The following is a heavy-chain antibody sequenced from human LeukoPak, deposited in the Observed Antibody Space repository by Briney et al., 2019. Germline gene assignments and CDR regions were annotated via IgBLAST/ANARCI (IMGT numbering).Heavy chain of an antibody. CDR3: ATFEADGYNAVDY. CDR2: IYYSGST. CDR1: GGSISSSSYY. J-gene: IGHJ4*02. Sequence: SETLSLTCTVSGGSISSSSYYWGWIRQPPGKGLEWIGSIYYSGSTYYNPSFKSRVTISVDTSKNQFSLKLSSVTAADTAVYYCATFEADGYNAVDYWGQGTLVTVSS. D-gene: IGHD5-24*01. V-gene: IGHV4-39*01.